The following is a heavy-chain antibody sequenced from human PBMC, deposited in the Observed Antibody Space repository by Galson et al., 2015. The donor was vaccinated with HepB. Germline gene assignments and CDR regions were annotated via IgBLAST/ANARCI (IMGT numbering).Heavy chain of an antibody. CDR1: GFIFSRHG. Sequence: SLRLSCAASGFIFSRHGIHWVRQAPGKGLECVAMIWHDGSNQLYADSAKGRFTISRDNSKNTLYLQMHSLRAEDTAVYYCVRESLMAMVTFDLWGRGTLVTVSS. J-gene: IGHJ4*02. CDR3: VRESLMAMVTFDL. CDR2: IWHDGSNQ. D-gene: IGHD5-18*01. V-gene: IGHV3-33*01.